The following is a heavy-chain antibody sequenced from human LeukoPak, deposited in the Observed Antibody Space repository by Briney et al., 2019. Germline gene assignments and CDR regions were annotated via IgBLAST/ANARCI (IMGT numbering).Heavy chain of an antibody. Sequence: ASVKVSFKASGYTFTSYPIHWVRQAPGQRLEWMGWSNGGNGNTKYSQEFQDRVTITRDTSASKAYMELSSLRSEDMAVYYCARDSTGTGLLEYWGQGTLVTVSS. CDR1: GYTFTSYP. J-gene: IGHJ4*02. V-gene: IGHV1-3*02. CDR3: ARDSTGTGLLEY. D-gene: IGHD1-7*01. CDR2: SNGGNGNT.